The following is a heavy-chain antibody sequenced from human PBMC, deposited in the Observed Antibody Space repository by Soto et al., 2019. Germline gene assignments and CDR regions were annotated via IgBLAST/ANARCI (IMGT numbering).Heavy chain of an antibody. CDR2: IIPIFGTA. CDR3: ARDSGDIVLVPAAMPMSHYYYGMDV. Sequence: QVQLVQSGAEVKKPGSSVKVSCKASGGTFSSYAISWVRQAPGQGLEWMGGIIPIFGTANYAQKFQGRVTLTADESTSTAYRELSSLRSEGTAVYYCARDSGDIVLVPAAMPMSHYYYGMDVWGQGTTVTVSS. J-gene: IGHJ6*01. CDR1: GGTFSSYA. V-gene: IGHV1-69*12. D-gene: IGHD2-2*01.